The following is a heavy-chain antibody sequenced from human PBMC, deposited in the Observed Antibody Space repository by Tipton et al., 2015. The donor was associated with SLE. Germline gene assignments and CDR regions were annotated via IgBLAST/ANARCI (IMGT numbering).Heavy chain of an antibody. Sequence: SLRLSCAASGFTFSSYWMHRARQAPGIGLVWVSLINSEGSSTSYADSVRGRFTISRDNAKNTLYLQMNSLRAEDPAVYYCARDGPPRLDYWAQGALVTVAS. J-gene: IGHJ4*02. V-gene: IGHV3-74*01. CDR3: ARDGPPRLDY. D-gene: IGHD6-25*01. CDR2: INSEGSST. CDR1: GFTFSSYW.